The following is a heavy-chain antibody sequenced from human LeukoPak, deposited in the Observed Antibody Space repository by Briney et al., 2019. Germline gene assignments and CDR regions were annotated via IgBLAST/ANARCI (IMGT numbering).Heavy chain of an antibody. CDR3: ATFAGEHQAPFDY. V-gene: IGHV1-2*02. J-gene: IGHJ4*02. Sequence: ASVKVSCKASGYTFTGYYMHWVRQAPGQGLEWMGWINPNSGGTDYAQKFQGRVTMTRDTSISTAYMELSRLRSDDTAVYYCATFAGEHQAPFDYWGQGTLVTVSS. CDR1: GYTFTGYY. D-gene: IGHD1-26*01. CDR2: INPNSGGT.